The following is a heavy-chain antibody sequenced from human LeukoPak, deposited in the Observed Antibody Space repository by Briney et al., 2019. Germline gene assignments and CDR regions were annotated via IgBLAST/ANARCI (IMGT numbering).Heavy chain of an antibody. CDR1: GSTFSSYS. CDR3: ARGLPYSSSPNWFDP. V-gene: IGHV3-21*01. D-gene: IGHD6-13*01. CDR2: ISSSSSYI. Sequence: GGSLRLSCAASGSTFSSYSMSWVRQAPGKGLEWVSSISSSSSYIYYADSVKGRFTISRDNAKNSLYLQMNSLRAEDTAVYYCARGLPYSSSPNWFDPWGQGTLVTVSS. J-gene: IGHJ5*02.